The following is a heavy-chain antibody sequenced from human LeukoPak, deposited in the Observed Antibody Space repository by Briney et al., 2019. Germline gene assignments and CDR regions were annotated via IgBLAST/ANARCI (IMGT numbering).Heavy chain of an antibody. Sequence: SETLSLTCTVSGGSISSSSYYWGWIRQPPGKGLEWIGSIYYSGSTYYNPSLKSRVTMSVDTSKNQFSLKLSSVTAADTAVYYCARLGNFDYWGQGTLVTVSS. CDR2: IYYSGST. J-gene: IGHJ4*02. CDR1: GGSISSSSYY. D-gene: IGHD7-27*01. V-gene: IGHV4-39*01. CDR3: ARLGNFDY.